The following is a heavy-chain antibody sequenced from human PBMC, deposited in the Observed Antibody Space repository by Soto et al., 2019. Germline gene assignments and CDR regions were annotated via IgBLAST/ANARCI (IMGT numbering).Heavy chain of an antibody. J-gene: IGHJ4*02. D-gene: IGHD2-8*01. CDR2: IYYSGST. CDR3: ARESQEYCTNGVCYTGKVVY. V-gene: IGHV4-31*03. Sequence: PSETLSLTCTVSGGSISSGGYYWSWIRQHPGKGLEWIGYIYYSGSTYYNPSLKSRVTISVDTSKNQFSLKLSSVTAADTAVYYCARESQEYCTNGVCYTGKVVYWGQGTLVTVSS. CDR1: GGSISSGGYY.